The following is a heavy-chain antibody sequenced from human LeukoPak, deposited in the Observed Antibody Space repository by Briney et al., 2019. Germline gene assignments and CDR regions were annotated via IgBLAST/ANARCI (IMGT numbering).Heavy chain of an antibody. D-gene: IGHD5-12*01. J-gene: IGHJ5*02. V-gene: IGHV4-4*07. CDR3: ARDASGYTTNWFDP. CDR1: GGSISGYY. CDR2: IYSSGST. Sequence: PSETLSLTCTVSGGSISGYYWSWIQQPAGKGLEWIGRIYSSGSTIYNPSLKSRVTVSVDTSKNQFSLKLNSVTAADTAVYYCARDASGYTTNWFDPWGQGTLVTVSS.